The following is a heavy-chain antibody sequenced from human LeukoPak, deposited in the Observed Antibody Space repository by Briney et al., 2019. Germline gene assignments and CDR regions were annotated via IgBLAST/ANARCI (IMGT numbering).Heavy chain of an antibody. CDR2: ANGDGSDT. CDR1: GFAFSSYW. Sequence: GGSLRLSCAASGFAFSSYWMHWVRQGPGKGLVWVSRANGDGSDTSYADSVKGRSTISRDNAKNTLYLQMNSLRAEDTAVYYCSRSATGGFFDSWGQGTLVTVSS. J-gene: IGHJ4*02. V-gene: IGHV3-74*01. D-gene: IGHD2-15*01. CDR3: SRSATGGFFDS.